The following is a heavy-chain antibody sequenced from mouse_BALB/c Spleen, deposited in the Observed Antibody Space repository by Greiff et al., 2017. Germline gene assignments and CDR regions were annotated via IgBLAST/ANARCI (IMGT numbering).Heavy chain of an antibody. Sequence: VQLQQSGAELMKPGASVKISCKATGYTFSSYWIEWVKQRPGHGLEWIGEILPGSGSTNYNEKFKGKATFTADTSSNTAYMQLSSLTSEDSAVYYCARGAYYYGSSPGYFDYWGQGTTLTVSS. J-gene: IGHJ2*01. CDR2: ILPGSGST. D-gene: IGHD1-1*01. CDR1: GYTFSSYW. CDR3: ARGAYYYGSSPGYFDY. V-gene: IGHV1-9*01.